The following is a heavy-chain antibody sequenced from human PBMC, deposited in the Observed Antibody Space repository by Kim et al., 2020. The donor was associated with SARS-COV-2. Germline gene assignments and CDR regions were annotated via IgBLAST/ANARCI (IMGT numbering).Heavy chain of an antibody. D-gene: IGHD3-16*01. CDR2: ISYDGSNK. CDR1: GFTFSSYG. Sequence: GGSLRLSCAASGFTFSSYGMHWVRQAPGKGLEWVAVISYDGSNKYYADSVKGRFTISRDNSKNTLYLQMNSLRAEDTAVYYCAKGDFGAAVESCFDYWGQGTLVTVSS. V-gene: IGHV3-30*18. CDR3: AKGDFGAAVESCFDY. J-gene: IGHJ4*02.